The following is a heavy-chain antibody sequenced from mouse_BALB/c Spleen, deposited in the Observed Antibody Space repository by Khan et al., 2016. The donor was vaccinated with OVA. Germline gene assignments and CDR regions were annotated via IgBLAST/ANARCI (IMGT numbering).Heavy chain of an antibody. CDR3: GTSYFYGYYFDY. CDR1: GFTFNNYG. D-gene: IGHD1-1*01. V-gene: IGHV5-17*02. J-gene: IGHJ2*01. Sequence: EVELVESGGGLVQPGGSRKISCAASGFTFNNYGMHWVRQAPEKGLEWVAYISGDSNTIYYVDSVKGRFTISRDNSKNTLFLQMTSLMSEDTAMYYCGTSYFYGYYFDYWGQGTTLTVS. CDR2: ISGDSNTI.